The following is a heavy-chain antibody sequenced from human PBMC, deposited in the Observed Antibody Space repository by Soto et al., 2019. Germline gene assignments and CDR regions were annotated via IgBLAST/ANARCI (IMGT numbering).Heavy chain of an antibody. J-gene: IGHJ6*02. CDR1: GGTFSSYA. D-gene: IGHD2-15*01. Sequence: QVQLVQSGAEVKKPGSSVKVSCKASGGTFSSYAISWVRQAPGQGLEWMGGISPIFGTADYAQKFQGRVTITADESTSTAYMELSSLRSEDTAVYYCASVETQRYYYGLDVWGQGSTVTVSS. CDR2: ISPIFGTA. CDR3: ASVETQRYYYGLDV. V-gene: IGHV1-69*12.